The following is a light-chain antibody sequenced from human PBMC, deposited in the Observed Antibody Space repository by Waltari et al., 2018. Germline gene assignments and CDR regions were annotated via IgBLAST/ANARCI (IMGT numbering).Light chain of an antibody. V-gene: IGLV2-18*02. CDR1: SSDVGSYNR. Sequence: QSALTQPPSVSGSPGQSVTISCTGTSSDVGSYNRVSWYQQPPGTAPKLMIYEVNNRPSRVPDRFSGSRSGNTASLTISGLQAEDEGDYYCASYTGGTTILFGGGTRLTVL. J-gene: IGLJ2*01. CDR2: EVN. CDR3: ASYTGGTTIL.